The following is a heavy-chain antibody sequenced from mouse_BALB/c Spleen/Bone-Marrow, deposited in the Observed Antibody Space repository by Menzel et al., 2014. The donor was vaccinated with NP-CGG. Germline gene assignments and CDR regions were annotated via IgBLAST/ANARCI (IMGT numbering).Heavy chain of an antibody. D-gene: IGHD2-4*01. Sequence: VQLQQPGPELVKPGASMKISCKASGYSFTGYSMNWVKQSHGKNLEWIGLINPYNGGTSYNQKFKGKATITVDKSSSTAYMELLMLTSEDSAVYYGARDYDYGHYAMDYWGQGTSVTVSS. CDR2: INPYNGGT. V-gene: IGHV1-18*01. CDR3: ARDYDYGHYAMDY. CDR1: GYSFTGYS. J-gene: IGHJ4*01.